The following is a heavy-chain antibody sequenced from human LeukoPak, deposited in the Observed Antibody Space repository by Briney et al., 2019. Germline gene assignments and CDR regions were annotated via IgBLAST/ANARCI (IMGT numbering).Heavy chain of an antibody. CDR3: ARVNYGDYSTYYFDY. CDR1: GFTVSSNY. Sequence: GGSLRLSCAASGFTVSSNYMSWVRQAPGKGLEWVSVIYSGGSTYYADSVKGRFTISRDNSKNTLYLQMNSLRAKDTAVYYCARVNYGDYSTYYFDYWGQGTLVTVSS. CDR2: IYSGGST. D-gene: IGHD4-17*01. V-gene: IGHV3-53*01. J-gene: IGHJ4*02.